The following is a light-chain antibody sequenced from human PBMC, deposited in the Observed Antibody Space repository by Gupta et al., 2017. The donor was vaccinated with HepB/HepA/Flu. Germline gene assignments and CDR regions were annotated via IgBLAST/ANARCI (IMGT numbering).Light chain of an antibody. V-gene: IGLV2-14*03. Sequence: QSALTQPASVSGSPGQSITISCTGTSSDVDSYKYVSWYQQHPGKAPKVMIYDVSNRPSGVSNRFSGSKSGNTASLTISGLQAEDEAHYYCSSYRSNNTIFGGGTKLTVL. CDR2: DVS. CDR3: SSYRSNNTI. J-gene: IGLJ2*01. CDR1: SSDVDSYKY.